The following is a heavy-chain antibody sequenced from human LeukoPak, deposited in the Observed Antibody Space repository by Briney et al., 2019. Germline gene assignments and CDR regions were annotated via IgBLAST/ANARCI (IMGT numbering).Heavy chain of an antibody. CDR1: GDSTTNSHYY. J-gene: IGHJ6*03. V-gene: IGHV4-39*01. CDR2: IYYSGSA. D-gene: IGHD4-17*01. CDR3: VRHRGTEAIRNYYYYYMDV. Sequence: SETLSLTCTVSGDSTTNSHYYWGWIRQPPGKGLDWIGSIYYSGSAYYNPSLKSRVTMSIDTSKNQFSLRLRSVTATDTAVYFCVRHRGTEAIRNYYYYYMDVWGKGTTVTVSS.